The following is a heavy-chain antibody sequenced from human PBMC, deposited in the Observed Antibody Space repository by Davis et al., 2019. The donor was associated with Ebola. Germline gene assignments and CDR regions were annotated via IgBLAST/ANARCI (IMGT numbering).Heavy chain of an antibody. CDR2: IRSKANSYAT. CDR1: GFTFSGSA. J-gene: IGHJ4*02. V-gene: IGHV3-73*01. CDR3: SGTGGGTDY. D-gene: IGHD2-8*02. Sequence: GGSLRLSCAASGFTFSGSAMHCVRQVSGKGLEWVGRIRSKANSYATGYAASVKGRFTISRDDSKNTAYLQMNSLKTEDTAVYYCSGTGGGTDYWGQGTLVTVSS.